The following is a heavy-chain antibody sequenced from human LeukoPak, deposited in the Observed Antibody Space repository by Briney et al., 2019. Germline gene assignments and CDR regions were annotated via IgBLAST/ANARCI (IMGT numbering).Heavy chain of an antibody. J-gene: IGHJ6*02. D-gene: IGHD5-18*01. CDR3: ARHGGYSYPSYYYGMDV. V-gene: IGHV4-59*08. CDR2: IYYSGST. Sequence: KGLEWIGYIYYSGSTNYNPSLKSRVTISVDTSKNQFSLKLSSVTAADTAVYYCARHGGYSYPSYYYGMDVWGQGTTVTVSS.